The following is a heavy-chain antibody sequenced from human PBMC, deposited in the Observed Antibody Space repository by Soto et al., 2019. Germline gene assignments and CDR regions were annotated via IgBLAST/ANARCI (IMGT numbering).Heavy chain of an antibody. CDR3: AINYYDSSAYLY. J-gene: IGHJ4*02. Sequence: ASVKVSCKASGHTLINYYMHWVRQAPGQGLDWLGKIDPSGNGTSYAERFQGRITPTSDTSTNTVYVELSSLRSEDTAIYYCAINYYDSSAYLYWGQGTLVTVSS. V-gene: IGHV1-46*01. D-gene: IGHD3-22*01. CDR1: GHTLINYY. CDR2: IDPSGNGT.